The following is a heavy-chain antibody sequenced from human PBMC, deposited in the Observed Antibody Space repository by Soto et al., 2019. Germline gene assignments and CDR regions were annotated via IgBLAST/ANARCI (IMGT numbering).Heavy chain of an antibody. CDR1: GFTLSTYS. V-gene: IGHV3-23*01. CDR3: AKGRPEDL. J-gene: IGHJ5*02. D-gene: IGHD6-6*01. Sequence: GGSLRLSCVASGFTLSTYSMGWVRQAPGKGLEWLSTIGGNSENTYFADSVKDRFTISRDNSKNTLYLQMRSLRAEDTALYYCAKGRPEDLWGQGTLVTVSS. CDR2: IGGNSENT.